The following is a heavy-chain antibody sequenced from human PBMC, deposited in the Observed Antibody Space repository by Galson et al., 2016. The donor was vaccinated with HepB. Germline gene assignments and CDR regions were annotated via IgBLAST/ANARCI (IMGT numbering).Heavy chain of an antibody. CDR2: FDPEDGET. CDR1: GYTLTELS. V-gene: IGHV1-24*01. Sequence: SVKVSCKVSGYTLTELSMHWVRQAPGKGLEWMGGFDPEDGETIYAQKFQGRVSMTEDTSADTASMELSSLRSEDTAVYYCATAVPPGYVVVAATPSYYYYGMDVWGQGTTVTVSS. D-gene: IGHD2-15*01. CDR3: ATAVPPGYVVVAATPSYYYYGMDV. J-gene: IGHJ6*02.